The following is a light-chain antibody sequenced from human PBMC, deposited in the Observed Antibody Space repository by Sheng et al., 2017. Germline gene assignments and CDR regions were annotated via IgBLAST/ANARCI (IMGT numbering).Light chain of an antibody. Sequence: DIQVTQSPSSLSASVGDRVTITCQASQDIFDYLNWYQQRPGKAPKLLIYGASNLETGVPSRFSGSGSGTEYTFTISSLQPEDVATYYCQQLSTYPVTFGQGTRLEIK. J-gene: IGKJ5*01. CDR2: GAS. V-gene: IGKV1-33*01. CDR1: QDIFDY. CDR3: QQLSTYPVT.